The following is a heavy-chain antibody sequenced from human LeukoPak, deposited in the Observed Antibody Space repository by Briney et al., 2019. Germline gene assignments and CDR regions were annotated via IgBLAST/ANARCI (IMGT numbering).Heavy chain of an antibody. J-gene: IGHJ6*03. CDR3: ARRGIAAMGYYYYMDV. D-gene: IGHD6-13*01. V-gene: IGHV4-59*11. Sequence: SETLSLTCTVSGGSISRHYWSWIRQPPGKGLEWIGYIYYSGSTNYNPSLKSRVTISVDTSKNQFSLKLSSVTAADTAVYYCARRGIAAMGYYYYMDVWGKGTTVTVSS. CDR1: GGSISRHY. CDR2: IYYSGST.